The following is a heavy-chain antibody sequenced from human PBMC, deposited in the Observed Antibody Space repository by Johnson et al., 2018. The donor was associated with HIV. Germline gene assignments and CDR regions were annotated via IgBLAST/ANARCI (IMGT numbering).Heavy chain of an antibody. CDR2: IRSSGSTI. D-gene: IGHD7-27*01. J-gene: IGHJ3*02. CDR3: ARGGDDAFDI. V-gene: IGHV3-11*04. CDR1: GFTFSDYY. Sequence: QVQLVESGGGVVQPGRSLRLSCAASGFTFSDYYMSWIRQAPGKGLAWVSYIRSSGSTIYYAHPVKGRFPISRDNAKNSLYLQMNSLRAEDTAVYYCARGGDDAFDIWGQGTMVTVSS.